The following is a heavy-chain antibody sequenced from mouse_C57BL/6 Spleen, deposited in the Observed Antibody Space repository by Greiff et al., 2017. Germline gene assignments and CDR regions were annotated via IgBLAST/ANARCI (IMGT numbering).Heavy chain of an antibody. J-gene: IGHJ4*01. V-gene: IGHV5-9*01. CDR3: ARRGLGRGAMHA. CDR2: ISGGGGNT. Sequence: DVKLVESGGGLVKPGGSLKLSCAASGFTFSSYTMSWVRQTPEKRLEWVATISGGGGNTYYPGSVKGRFTIARDNAKNTLYLHMSSLRSEDTALYYCARRGLGRGAMHARGQGTSVTVSS. CDR1: GFTFSSYT. D-gene: IGHD4-1*01.